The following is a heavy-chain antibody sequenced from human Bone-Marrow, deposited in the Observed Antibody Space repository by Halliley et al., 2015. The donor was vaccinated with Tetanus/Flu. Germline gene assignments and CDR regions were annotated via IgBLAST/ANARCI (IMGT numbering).Heavy chain of an antibody. D-gene: IGHD5-12*01. Sequence: WLGRTYYNSKWYNDYAASVKSRITISPDTSKNQFSPQLNPVSPEDTAVYYCARGWLRGYFDYWGQGTLVTVSS. V-gene: IGHV6-1*01. J-gene: IGHJ4*02. CDR2: TYYNSKWYN. CDR3: ARGWLRGYFDY.